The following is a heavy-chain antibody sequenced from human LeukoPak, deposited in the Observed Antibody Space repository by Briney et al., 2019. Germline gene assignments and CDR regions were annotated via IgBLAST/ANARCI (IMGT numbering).Heavy chain of an antibody. V-gene: IGHV3-23*01. Sequence: GGSLRLSCAASGFTFSSYAMSWVRQAPGKGLEWVSAISGSGGSTYYADSVKGRFTISRDNSKNTLYLQMNSLRAEDTAVYYCAKDLCSGVCFGWYFDLWGRGTLVTVSS. CDR3: AKDLCSGVCFGWYFDL. J-gene: IGHJ2*01. CDR2: ISGSGGST. CDR1: GFTFSSYA. D-gene: IGHD2-8*02.